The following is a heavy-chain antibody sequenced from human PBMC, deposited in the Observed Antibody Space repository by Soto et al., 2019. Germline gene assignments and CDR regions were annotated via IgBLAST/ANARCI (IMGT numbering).Heavy chain of an antibody. Sequence: PGGSLRLSCAASGFTFSNYDMSWVRQAPGKGLEWVSAIRDTGGSTYSADSVKGRFTISRDNSKNTLYLQMNSLRVEDTAIYYCARRGDASGSYFDFWGPGTLVTVSS. D-gene: IGHD3-10*01. J-gene: IGHJ4*02. V-gene: IGHV3-23*01. CDR2: IRDTGGST. CDR3: ARRGDASGSYFDF. CDR1: GFTFSNYD.